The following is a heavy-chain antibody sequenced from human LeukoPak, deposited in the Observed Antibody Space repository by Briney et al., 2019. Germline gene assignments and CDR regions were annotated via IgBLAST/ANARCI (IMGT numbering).Heavy chain of an antibody. CDR1: GGSFSGYY. CDR2: INHSGST. CDR3: ARGPPNRGYSGYVWDY. D-gene: IGHD5-12*01. J-gene: IGHJ4*02. V-gene: IGHV4-34*01. Sequence: SETLSLTCAVYGGSFSGYYWSWIRQPPGKGLEWIGEINHSGSTNYNPSLKSRVTISVDTSKNQFSLELSSVTAADTAVYYCARGPPNRGYSGYVWDYWGQGTLATVSS.